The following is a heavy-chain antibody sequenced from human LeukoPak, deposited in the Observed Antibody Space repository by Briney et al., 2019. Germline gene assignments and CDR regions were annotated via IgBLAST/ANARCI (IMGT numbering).Heavy chain of an antibody. Sequence: ASVKVSCKASGGTFSSYAISWVRQAPGQGLEWMGGIIPIFGTANYAQKFQGRVTITTDESTSTAYMELSSLRSEDTAVYYCAKEASSTSCYDYWGQGTLVTVSS. CDR2: IIPIFGTA. V-gene: IGHV1-69*05. CDR1: GGTFSSYA. D-gene: IGHD2-2*01. J-gene: IGHJ4*02. CDR3: AKEASSTSCYDY.